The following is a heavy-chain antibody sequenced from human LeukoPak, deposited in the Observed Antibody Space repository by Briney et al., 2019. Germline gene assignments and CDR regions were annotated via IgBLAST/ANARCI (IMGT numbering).Heavy chain of an antibody. CDR1: GDSIRDDYFY. J-gene: IGHJ4*02. CDR3: ATTEFGYSYGYDY. Sequence: SETLSLTCTVSGDSIRDDYFYWTWIRQPPGEGLEWLGYIYYSGSTYYNPSLQSRLSISIDTSKTHFSLKLSSVTAADTAVYYCATTEFGYSYGYDYWGQGTLVTVSS. CDR2: IYYSGST. V-gene: IGHV4-30-4*01. D-gene: IGHD5-18*01.